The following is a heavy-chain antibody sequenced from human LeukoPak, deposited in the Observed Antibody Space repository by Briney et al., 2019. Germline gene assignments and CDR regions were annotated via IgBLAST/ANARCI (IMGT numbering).Heavy chain of an antibody. D-gene: IGHD3-10*01. Sequence: SLRLSCAASGFTFSSYGMHWVRQAPGKGLEWVAVISYDGSNKYYADSVKGRFTISRDNSKNTLYLQMNSLRAEDTAVYYCARAAMVRGVDFFDYWGQGTLVTVSS. CDR2: ISYDGSNK. CDR1: GFTFSSYG. CDR3: ARAAMVRGVDFFDY. J-gene: IGHJ4*02. V-gene: IGHV3-30*03.